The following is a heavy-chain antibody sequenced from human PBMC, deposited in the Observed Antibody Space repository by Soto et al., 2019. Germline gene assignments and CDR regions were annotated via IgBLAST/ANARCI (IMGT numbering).Heavy chain of an antibody. CDR1: GYTFTSYG. V-gene: IGHV1-18*01. J-gene: IGHJ2*01. D-gene: IGHD4-17*01. CDR2: ISAYNGNT. CDR3: ARVHYGDIYHYWYFDL. Sequence: ASVKVSCKASGYTFTSYGVSWVRQAPGQGLEWMGWISAYNGNTNYAQKLQGRVTMTTDTSTSTAYMELRSLRSDDTSVYYCARVHYGDIYHYWYFDLWGRGSLVTVCS.